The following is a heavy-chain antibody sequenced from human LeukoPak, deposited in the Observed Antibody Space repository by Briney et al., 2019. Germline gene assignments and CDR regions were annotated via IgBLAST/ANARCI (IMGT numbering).Heavy chain of an antibody. CDR2: IYYSGST. J-gene: IGHJ5*02. Sequence: PSETLSLTCTVAGGSISSYYWSCVRQPPGKGLEWVGYIYYSGSTNYNPSLKSRVTIAVDTSKNQFSLKLSSVTAADTAVYYCARGPDMEPLNCSGGSCYGNWFDPWGQGTLVTVSS. D-gene: IGHD2-15*01. CDR3: ARGPDMEPLNCSGGSCYGNWFDP. V-gene: IGHV4-59*01. CDR1: GGSISSYY.